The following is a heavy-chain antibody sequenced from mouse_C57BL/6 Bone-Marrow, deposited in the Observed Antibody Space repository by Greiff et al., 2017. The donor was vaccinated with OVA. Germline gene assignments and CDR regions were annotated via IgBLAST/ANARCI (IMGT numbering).Heavy chain of an antibody. CDR1: GYTFTDHT. D-gene: IGHD2-2*01. V-gene: IGHV1-78*01. J-gene: IGHJ1*03. Sequence: VKLMESDAELVKPGASVKISCKVSGYTFTDHTIHWMKQRPEQGLEWIGYIYPRDGSTKYNEKFKGKATLTADKSSSTAYMQLNSLTSEDAAVYFCARGGYHWYFDVWGTGTTVTVSS. CDR3: ARGGYHWYFDV. CDR2: IYPRDGST.